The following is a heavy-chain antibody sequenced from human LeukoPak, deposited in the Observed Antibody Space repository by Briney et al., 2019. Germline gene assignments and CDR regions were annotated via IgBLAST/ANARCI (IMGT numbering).Heavy chain of an antibody. J-gene: IGHJ4*02. CDR2: IRYDGSNK. CDR1: GFTFSSYG. Sequence: GGSLRLSCAASGFTFSSYGMHWVRQAPGKGLEWVAFIRYDGSNKYYADSVKGRFTISRDNSKNTLYLQMNSLRAEDTAVYYCAKDRRTYYDILTGYYLDYWGQGTLVTVSS. CDR3: AKDRRTYYDILTGYYLDY. D-gene: IGHD3-9*01. V-gene: IGHV3-30*02.